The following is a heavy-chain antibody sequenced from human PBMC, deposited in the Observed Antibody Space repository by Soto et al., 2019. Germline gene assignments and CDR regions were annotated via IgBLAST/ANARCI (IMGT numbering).Heavy chain of an antibody. J-gene: IGHJ6*02. CDR3: ARFIVGAPDYYYYYGMDV. D-gene: IGHD1-26*01. Sequence: GGSLRLSCAASGFTFSSYAMHWVRQAPGKGLEWVAVISYDGSNKYYADSVKGRFTISRDNSKNTLYLQMNSLRAEDTAVYYWARFIVGAPDYYYYYGMDVWGQGTTVTVSS. CDR2: ISYDGSNK. CDR1: GFTFSSYA. V-gene: IGHV3-30-3*01.